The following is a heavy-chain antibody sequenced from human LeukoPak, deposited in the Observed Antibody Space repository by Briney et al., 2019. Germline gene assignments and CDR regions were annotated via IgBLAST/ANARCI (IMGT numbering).Heavy chain of an antibody. V-gene: IGHV4-59*08. Sequence: SETLSLTRTVSGVSISSYYWSWIRQPPGKGLEWIGYIFYSGNTIYNPSLRSRVTISADTSKNHFSLRLRSVTAADTAVYYCARLAAISGSDYPDDWGQGALVTVSS. CDR2: IFYSGNT. CDR1: GVSISSYY. D-gene: IGHD1-26*01. CDR3: ARLAAISGSDYPDD. J-gene: IGHJ4*02.